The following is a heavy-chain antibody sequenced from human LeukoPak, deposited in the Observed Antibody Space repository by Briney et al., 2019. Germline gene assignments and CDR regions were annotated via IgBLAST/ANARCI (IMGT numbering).Heavy chain of an antibody. CDR2: IYPGDSDT. V-gene: IGHV5-51*01. D-gene: IGHD3-22*01. CDR3: ARHRRKYYYDSSGGNGAFDI. CDR1: GYSFTSYW. J-gene: IGHJ3*02. Sequence: GESLKISCKGSGYSFTSYWIGWVRQMPGKGLEWMGIIYPGDSDTRYSPSFQGQVTISADKSISTAYLQWSSLKASDTAMYYCARHRRKYYYDSSGGNGAFDIWGQGTMVTVSS.